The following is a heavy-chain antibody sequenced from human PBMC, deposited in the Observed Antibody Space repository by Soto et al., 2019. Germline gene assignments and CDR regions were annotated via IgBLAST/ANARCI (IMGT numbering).Heavy chain of an antibody. J-gene: IGHJ6*02. V-gene: IGHV4-31*03. CDR1: GGSISSGGYY. Sequence: LSLTCTVSGGSISSGGYYWSWIRQHPGKGLEWIGYIYYSGSTYYNPSLKSRVTISVDTSKNQFSLKLSSVTAADTAVYYCVRLMAGSYYYYGMDVWGQGTTVTVSS. D-gene: IGHD6-19*01. CDR3: VRLMAGSYYYYGMDV. CDR2: IYYSGST.